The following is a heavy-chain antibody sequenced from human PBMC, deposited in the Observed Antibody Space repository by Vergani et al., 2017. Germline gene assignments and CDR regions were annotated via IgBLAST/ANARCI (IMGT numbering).Heavy chain of an antibody. Sequence: QVQLQESGPGLVKPSETLSLTCTVSGGPISSYYWSWIRQPPGKGLEWIGYIYYSGSTNDNPSLKSRVTISVDTSKNQFSLKLSSVTAADTAGYYCAREYSSSWYGYWGQGTLVTVSS. CDR2: IYYSGST. CDR3: AREYSSSWYGY. D-gene: IGHD6-13*01. CDR1: GGPISSYY. V-gene: IGHV4-59*01. J-gene: IGHJ4*02.